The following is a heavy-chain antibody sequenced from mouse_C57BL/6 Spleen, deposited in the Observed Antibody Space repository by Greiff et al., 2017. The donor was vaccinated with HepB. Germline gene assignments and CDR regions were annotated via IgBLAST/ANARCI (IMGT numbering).Heavy chain of an antibody. V-gene: IGHV1-5*01. J-gene: IGHJ3*01. CDR3: TRKILSSPFAY. CDR2: IYPGNSDT. CDR1: GYTFTSYW. Sequence: EVQLQQSGTVLARPGASVKMSCKTSGYTFTSYWMHWVKQRPGQGLEWIGAIYPGNSDTSYNQKFKGKAKLTADTSASTAYMELSSLTNEDSAVYYCTRKILSSPFAYWGQGTLVTVSA. D-gene: IGHD1-1*01.